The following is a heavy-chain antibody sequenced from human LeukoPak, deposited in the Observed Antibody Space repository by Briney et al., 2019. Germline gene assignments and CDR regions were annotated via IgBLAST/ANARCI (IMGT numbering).Heavy chain of an antibody. CDR3: ARSYYGSGRGFGY. Sequence: ASVKVSCKASGYTFTGYYMHWVRQAPGQGLEWMGWINPNSGGTNYAQKFQGWVTMTRDTSISTAYMELSRLRSDDTAVYYCARSYYGSGRGFGYWGQGTLVTVSS. CDR1: GYTFTGYY. CDR2: INPNSGGT. D-gene: IGHD3-10*01. J-gene: IGHJ4*02. V-gene: IGHV1-2*04.